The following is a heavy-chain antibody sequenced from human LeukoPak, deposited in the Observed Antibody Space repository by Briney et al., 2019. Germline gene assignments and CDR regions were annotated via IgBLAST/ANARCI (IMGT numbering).Heavy chain of an antibody. CDR3: ARVWFGEFWAAWPHYFDY. J-gene: IGHJ4*02. D-gene: IGHD3-10*01. V-gene: IGHV4-59*01. Sequence: SETLSPTCTVSGGSISSDYWSWIRQPPGKGLEWIGYIYYSGSTNYNPSLKSRVTISVDTSKNQFSLKLSSVTAADTAVYYCARVWFGEFWAAWPHYFDYWGQGTLVTVSS. CDR1: GGSISSDY. CDR2: IYYSGST.